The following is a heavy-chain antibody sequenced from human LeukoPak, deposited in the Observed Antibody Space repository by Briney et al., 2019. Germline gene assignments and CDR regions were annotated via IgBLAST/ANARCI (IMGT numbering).Heavy chain of an antibody. CDR3: ARGQWLSAFDI. CDR1: GGSISSYY. Sequence: SETLSLTCTVSGGSISSYYWSRIRQPAGKGLEWIWRIYTSGSTNYNPSLKSRVTMSVDTSKNQFSLKLSSVTAADTAVYYCARGQWLSAFDIWGQGTMVTVSS. J-gene: IGHJ3*02. CDR2: IYTSGST. V-gene: IGHV4-4*07. D-gene: IGHD4/OR15-4a*01.